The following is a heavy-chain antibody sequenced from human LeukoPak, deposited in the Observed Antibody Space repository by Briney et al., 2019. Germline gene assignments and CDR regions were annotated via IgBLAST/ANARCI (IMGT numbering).Heavy chain of an antibody. CDR3: AKGHSYGSNDY. J-gene: IGHJ4*02. D-gene: IGHD5-18*01. CDR1: GFTFSSYA. V-gene: IGHV3-23*01. CDR2: ISGSGGST. Sequence: GGSLRLSRAASGFTFSSYAMSWVRQAPGKGLEWVSAISGSGGSTYYADSVKGRFTISRDNSKNTLYLQMNSLRAEDTAVFYCAKGHSYGSNDYWGQGTLVTVSS.